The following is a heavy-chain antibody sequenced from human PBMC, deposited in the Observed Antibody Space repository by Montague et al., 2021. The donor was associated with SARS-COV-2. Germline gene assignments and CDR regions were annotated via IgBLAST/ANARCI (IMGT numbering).Heavy chain of an antibody. CDR2: INHSGST. J-gene: IGHJ6*02. D-gene: IGHD3-10*01. CDR1: GGSFSGYY. CDR3: ARGRRILLWFGELLSGGDYYGMDV. V-gene: IGHV4-34*01. Sequence: SETLSLTCAVYGGSFSGYYWSWIRQPPGKGLEWIGEINHSGSTNYNPPLKSRVTISVDTSKNQFSLKLSSVTAADTAVYYCARGRRILLWFGELLSGGDYYGMDVGGQGTTVTVSS.